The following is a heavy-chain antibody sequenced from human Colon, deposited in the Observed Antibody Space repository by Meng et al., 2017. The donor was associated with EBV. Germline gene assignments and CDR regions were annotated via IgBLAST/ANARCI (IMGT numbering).Heavy chain of an antibody. V-gene: IGHV4-30-4*01. J-gene: IGHJ4*02. CDR1: RGSMSSGYYD. CDR3: ASFDHIPRRNYFDY. D-gene: IGHD3-9*01. Sequence: VQLRAPGPGLVEPSQTLSLTCTVTRGSMSSGYYDWSWIRQPPGKGLEWIGYIHHSGSAYYNPSLKSRVSISVDTSKNQFSLNLNSMPAADTAVYYCASFDHIPRRNYFDYWGQGTLVTVSS. CDR2: IHHSGSA.